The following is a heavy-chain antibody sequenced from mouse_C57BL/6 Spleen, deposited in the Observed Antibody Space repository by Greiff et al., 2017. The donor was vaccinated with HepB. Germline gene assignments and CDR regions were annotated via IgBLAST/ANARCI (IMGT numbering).Heavy chain of an antibody. V-gene: IGHV1-26*01. J-gene: IGHJ2*01. CDR3: ARSMDYDGFDY. D-gene: IGHD2-4*01. CDR2: INPNNGGT. Sequence: EVQLQQSGPELVKPGASVKISCKASGYTFTDYYMNWVKQSHGKSLEWIGDINPNNGGTSYNQKFKGKATLTVDKSSSTAYMELRSLTSEDSAVYYCARSMDYDGFDYWGQGTTLTVSS. CDR1: GYTFTDYY.